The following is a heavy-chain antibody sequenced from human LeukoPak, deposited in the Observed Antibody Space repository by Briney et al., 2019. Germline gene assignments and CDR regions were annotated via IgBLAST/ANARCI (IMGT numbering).Heavy chain of an antibody. V-gene: IGHV4-61*02. CDR3: ARADTYYYDSSGYGFDY. CDR2: IYTSGST. CDR1: GGSISSGSYY. D-gene: IGHD3-22*01. J-gene: IGHJ4*02. Sequence: PSETLSLTCTVSGGSISSGSYYWSWIRQPAGKGLEWIGRIYTSGSTSYNPSLKSRVTISVDTSKNQFSLKLSSVTAADTAVYYCARADTYYYDSSGYGFDYWGQGTLVTVSS.